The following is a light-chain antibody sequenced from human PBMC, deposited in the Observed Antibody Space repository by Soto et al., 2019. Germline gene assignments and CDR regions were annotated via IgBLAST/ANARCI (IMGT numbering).Light chain of an antibody. Sequence: DVVMTQSPLSLPVTLGQPASISCRSSQSLVHSDGNTYLNWFHQRPGQSPRRLIYKVSNRDSGVPARFSSSGSDTDFTLKISGVEAEDVGVYYCMQGTHWPPYTFGQGTKLEIK. J-gene: IGKJ2*01. CDR3: MQGTHWPPYT. V-gene: IGKV2-30*02. CDR2: KVS. CDR1: QSLVHSDGNTY.